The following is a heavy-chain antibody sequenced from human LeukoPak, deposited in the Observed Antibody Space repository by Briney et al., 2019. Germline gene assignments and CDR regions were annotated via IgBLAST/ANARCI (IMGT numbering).Heavy chain of an antibody. J-gene: IGHJ4*02. CDR1: GGSISSYY. CDR2: IYYSGST. V-gene: IGHV4-59*01. D-gene: IGHD5-18*01. CDR3: AGQVDTAMGPFDY. Sequence: PSETLSLTCTVSGGSISSYYWGWIRQPPRKGLEWIGYIYYSGSTNYNPSLKSRVTISVDTSKNQFSLKLSSVTAADTAVYYCAGQVDTAMGPFDYWGQGTLVTVSS.